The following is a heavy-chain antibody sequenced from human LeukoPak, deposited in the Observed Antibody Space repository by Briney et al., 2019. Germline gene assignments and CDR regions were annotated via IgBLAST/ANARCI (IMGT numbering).Heavy chain of an antibody. V-gene: IGHV3-23*01. CDR2: ISGRCCST. D-gene: IGHD3-16*02. CDR1: GFTFSSYA. J-gene: IGHJ4*02. CDR3: EKALTFGGVSVQSS. Sequence: GGSLRLSCTASGFTFSSYAMSCAPESPGRAGECVFAISGRCCSTYYEATVEGRFNISRENYNNTLYLQMNSLRAGDTAVYYCEKALTFGGVSVQSSWGQETLVTVS.